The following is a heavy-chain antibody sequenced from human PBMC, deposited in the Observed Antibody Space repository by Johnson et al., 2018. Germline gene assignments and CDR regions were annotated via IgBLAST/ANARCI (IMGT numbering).Heavy chain of an antibody. Sequence: VQLVQSGGGLVQPGGSLRLSCAASGFTFSSYDMHWVRQATGKGLEWVSAIGTAGDTYYPGSVKGRFTISRENAKNSLDLQMNSLRAGDTAVYYWARGTMVRGRPRYYYYMDVWGKGTAVTVSS. V-gene: IGHV3-13*01. CDR1: GFTFSSYD. CDR3: ARGTMVRGRPRYYYYMDV. J-gene: IGHJ6*03. CDR2: IGTAGDT. D-gene: IGHD3-10*01.